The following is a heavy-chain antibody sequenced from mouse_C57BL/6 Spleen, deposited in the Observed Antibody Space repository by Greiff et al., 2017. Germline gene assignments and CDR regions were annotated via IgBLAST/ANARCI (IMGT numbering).Heavy chain of an antibody. CDR2: INPNNGGT. V-gene: IGHV1-22*01. CDR1: GYTFTDYN. D-gene: IGHD2-5*01. Sequence: SGPELVKPGASVKMSCKASGYTFTDYNMPWVKQSHGKSLEWIGYINPNNGGTSYNQKFKGKATLTVNKSSSTAYMELRSLTSEDSAVYYCARKYSNYGYFDYWGQGTTLTVSS. CDR3: ARKYSNYGYFDY. J-gene: IGHJ2*01.